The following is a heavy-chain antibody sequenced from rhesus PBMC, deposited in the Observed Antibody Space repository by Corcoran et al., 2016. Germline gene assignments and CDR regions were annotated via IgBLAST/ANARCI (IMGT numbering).Heavy chain of an antibody. D-gene: IGHD6-13*01. Sequence: QVPLQESGPGRVTPSETLFPTCPVTGGSFSCYYWGWIRQPPGKGLEWVGYFSGGSGSTAYNPSLKSRVTISTDTSRNQFSLNLSSVTSADTAVYYCARGYSSWSYWGQGVLVTVSS. CDR1: GGSFSCYY. V-gene: IGHV4-165*01. J-gene: IGHJ4*01. CDR2: FSGGSGST. CDR3: ARGYSSWSY.